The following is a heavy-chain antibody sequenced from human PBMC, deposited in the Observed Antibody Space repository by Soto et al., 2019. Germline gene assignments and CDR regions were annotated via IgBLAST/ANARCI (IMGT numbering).Heavy chain of an antibody. CDR1: GYTFTSYA. D-gene: IGHD6-19*01. CDR3: ARDFKYSSGWYPSVER. CDR2: INAGNGNT. V-gene: IGHV1-3*01. Sequence: ASVKVSCKAPGYTFTSYAMHWVRQAPGQRLEWMGWINAGNGNTKDSQKFQGRVTITRDTSASTAYMELSSLRSEDTAVYYSARDFKYSSGWYPSVERWGQGALVTVSS. J-gene: IGHJ4*02.